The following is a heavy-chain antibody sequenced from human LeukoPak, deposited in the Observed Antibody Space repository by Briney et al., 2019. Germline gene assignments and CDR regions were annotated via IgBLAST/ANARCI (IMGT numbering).Heavy chain of an antibody. CDR3: ARDLGMATIDY. D-gene: IGHD5-24*01. J-gene: IGHJ4*02. Sequence: GGSLRLSCAVSGFTVSSNYMSWVRRAPGKGLECVSVIYTGGSTYYADSVKGRFTISRDNSKNTLYLQMNSLRAEDTAVYYCARDLGMATIDYWGQGTLVTVSS. CDR2: IYTGGST. V-gene: IGHV3-53*05. CDR1: GFTVSSNY.